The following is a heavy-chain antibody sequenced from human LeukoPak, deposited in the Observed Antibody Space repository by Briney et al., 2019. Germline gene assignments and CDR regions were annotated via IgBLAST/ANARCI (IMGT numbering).Heavy chain of an antibody. Sequence: GGSLRLSCAASGFSFSSYAMSWVRQAPGKGLEWVSAISGSGGSTYYADSVKGRFTISRDNSKNTLYLQMSSLRAEDTAVYYCAKDPSPKNYGSGSYWDYWGQGTLVTVSS. J-gene: IGHJ4*02. CDR1: GFSFSSYA. D-gene: IGHD3-10*01. CDR3: AKDPSPKNYGSGSYWDY. CDR2: ISGSGGST. V-gene: IGHV3-23*01.